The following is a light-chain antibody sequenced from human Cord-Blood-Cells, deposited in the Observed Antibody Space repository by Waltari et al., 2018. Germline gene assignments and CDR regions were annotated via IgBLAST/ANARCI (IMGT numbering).Light chain of an antibody. CDR1: QGISSA. J-gene: IGKJ5*01. CDR2: DAS. Sequence: AIQLTQSPSSMSASVGDRVTITCRASQGISSALAWYQQKPGKAPKLLIYDASSLESGVPSRFSGSGSGTDFTLTISSRQPEDFATYYCQQFNNYPITFGQGTRLEIK. V-gene: IGKV1D-13*01. CDR3: QQFNNYPIT.